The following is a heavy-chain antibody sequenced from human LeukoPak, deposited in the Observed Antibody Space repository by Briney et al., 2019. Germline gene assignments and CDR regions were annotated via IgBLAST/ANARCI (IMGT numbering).Heavy chain of an antibody. CDR3: ARGLGY. Sequence: SETLSLTCAVYGGSFSGYYWSWIRQPPGKGLEWIGEINHSGSTNYNPSLKSRVTISVDTSKNQFSLKLSSVTAADPAVYYCARGLGYWGQGTLVTVSS. J-gene: IGHJ4*02. CDR1: GGSFSGYY. D-gene: IGHD7-27*01. V-gene: IGHV4-34*01. CDR2: INHSGST.